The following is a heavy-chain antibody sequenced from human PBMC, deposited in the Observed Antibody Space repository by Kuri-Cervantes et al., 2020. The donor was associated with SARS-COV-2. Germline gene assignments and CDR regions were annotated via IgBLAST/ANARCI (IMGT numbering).Heavy chain of an antibody. Sequence: SETLSLTCAVSGYSISSGYYWGWIRQPPGKGLEWIGSIYHSGSTYYNPSLKSRVTISVDTSKNQFSLKLSSVTAADTAVYYCARNSGYSSGWFYYYYYMDVWGKGTTVPSP. CDR1: GYSISSGYY. J-gene: IGHJ6*03. CDR2: IYHSGST. D-gene: IGHD6-19*01. CDR3: ARNSGYSSGWFYYYYYMDV. V-gene: IGHV4-38-2*01.